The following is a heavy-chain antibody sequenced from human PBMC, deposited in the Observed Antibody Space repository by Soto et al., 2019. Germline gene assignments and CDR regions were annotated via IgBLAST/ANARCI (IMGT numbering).Heavy chain of an antibody. CDR1: GNTFTGYY. J-gene: IGHJ4*02. Sequence: QVQLVQSGAEVKKPGASVKVSCKASGNTFTGYYIHWVRQAPGQGLEWMGWINPNNDGTTYAEKFQGRVTMNRDTSTSTAYMELSRLRSDDTAVYYCARDLGGSRDSWGQGTLVTVSS. D-gene: IGHD1-26*01. V-gene: IGHV1-2*02. CDR2: INPNNDGT. CDR3: ARDLGGSRDS.